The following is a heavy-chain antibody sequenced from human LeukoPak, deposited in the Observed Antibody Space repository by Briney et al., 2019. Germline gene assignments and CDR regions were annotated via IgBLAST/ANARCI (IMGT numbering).Heavy chain of an antibody. Sequence: GGSLRLSCAASGFTFDDYAMSWVRQAPGKGLEWVSAISGSGGSTYYADSVKGRFTISRDNSKSTLYLQMNSLRAEDTAVYYCAKEDFTYYYDSSGYYFDIWGQGTMVTVSS. D-gene: IGHD3-22*01. CDR2: ISGSGGST. CDR3: AKEDFTYYYDSSGYYFDI. J-gene: IGHJ3*02. V-gene: IGHV3-23*01. CDR1: GFTFDDYA.